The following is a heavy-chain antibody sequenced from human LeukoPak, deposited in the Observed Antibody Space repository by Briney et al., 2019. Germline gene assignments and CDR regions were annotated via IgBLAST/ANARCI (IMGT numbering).Heavy chain of an antibody. V-gene: IGHV3-66*01. CDR1: GFTFSSYA. D-gene: IGHD4-17*01. J-gene: IGHJ4*02. Sequence: GGSLRLSCAASGFTFSSYAMSWVRQAPGKGLEWVSVIYSGGSTYYADSVKGRFTISRDNSKNTLYLQMNSLRAEDTAVYYCARNLVYDYGDYLGYWGQGTLVTVSS. CDR3: ARNLVYDYGDYLGY. CDR2: IYSGGST.